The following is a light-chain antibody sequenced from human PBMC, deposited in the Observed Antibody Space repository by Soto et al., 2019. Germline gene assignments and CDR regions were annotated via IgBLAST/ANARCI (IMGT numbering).Light chain of an antibody. CDR3: LQVYSFPRT. V-gene: IGKV1-12*01. CDR1: RAIGDR. CDR2: TAS. J-gene: IGKJ1*01. Sequence: DIQMTHAPSALSAVVGDGVTVTGLASRAIGDRLAWFQQKPGKAPRFLIQTASNLQGGVPSRFSGSGSGTEFILSINSLQPEDIGTYYCLQVYSFPRTFGQGTKVDIK.